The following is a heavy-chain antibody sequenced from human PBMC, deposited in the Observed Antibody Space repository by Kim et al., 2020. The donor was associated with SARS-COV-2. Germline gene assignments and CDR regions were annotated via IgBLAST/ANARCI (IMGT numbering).Heavy chain of an antibody. CDR2: IDPSDSYT. CDR1: GYSFTSYW. V-gene: IGHV5-10-1*01. D-gene: IGHD3-10*01. CDR3: ARHYYYGSGSYYSPFDY. J-gene: IGHJ4*02. Sequence: GESLKISCKGSGYSFTSYWISWVRQMPGKGLEWMGRIDPSDSYTNYSPSFQGHVTISADKSISTAYLQWSSLKASDTAMYYCARHYYYGSGSYYSPFDYWGQGTLVTVSS.